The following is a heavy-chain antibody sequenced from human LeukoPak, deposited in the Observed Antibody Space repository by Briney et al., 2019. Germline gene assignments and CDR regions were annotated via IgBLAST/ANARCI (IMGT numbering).Heavy chain of an antibody. V-gene: IGHV4-39*01. CDR2: IYYSGST. CDR3: ARHGYCTNGVCYPPDY. J-gene: IGHJ4*02. D-gene: IGHD2-8*01. CDR1: GGSISSSSYY. Sequence: SETLSLTCTVSGGSISSSSYYWGWIRQPPGKGLEWIGSIYYSGSTYYNPSLKSRVPISVDTSKNQFSLKLSSVTAADTAVYYCARHGYCTNGVCYPPDYWGQGTLVTVSS.